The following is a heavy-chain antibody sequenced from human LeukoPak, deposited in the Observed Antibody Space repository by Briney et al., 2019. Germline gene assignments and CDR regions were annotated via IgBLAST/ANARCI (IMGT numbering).Heavy chain of an antibody. Sequence: GGSLRLSCAASGFTFSSYAMSWVRQAPGKGLEWVSAISGNGGSTYYADSVKGRFTISRDKSKNTLYPQMNSLRAEDTAVYHCAKELPDQNWFDPWGQGTPVTVSS. CDR1: GFTFSSYA. CDR2: ISGNGGST. J-gene: IGHJ5*02. CDR3: AKELPDQNWFDP. V-gene: IGHV3-23*01. D-gene: IGHD1-26*01.